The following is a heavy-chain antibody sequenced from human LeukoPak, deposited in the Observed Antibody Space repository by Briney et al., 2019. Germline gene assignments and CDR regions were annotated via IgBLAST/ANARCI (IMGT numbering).Heavy chain of an antibody. CDR2: ISSSGSTI. CDR1: GFTFSSYE. CDR3: ARDTGIAAALDY. J-gene: IGHJ4*02. D-gene: IGHD6-13*01. V-gene: IGHV3-48*03. Sequence: GGSLRLSCAASGFTFSSYEMNWVRQAPGKGLEWVSYISSSGSTIYYADSVKGRFTNSRDNAKNSLYLQMNSLRAEDTAVYYCARDTGIAAALDYWGQGTLVTVSS.